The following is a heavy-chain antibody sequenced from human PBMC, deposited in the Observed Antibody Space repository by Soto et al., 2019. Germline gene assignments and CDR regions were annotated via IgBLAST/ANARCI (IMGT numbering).Heavy chain of an antibody. CDR2: INAGNGNT. CDR3: ARTRRADCSSTSCQKDPRTSNWFDP. Sequence: QVQLVQSGAEVKKPGASVKVSCKASGYTFTSYAMHWVRQAPGQRLEWMGWINAGNGNTKYSQKFQGRVTITRDTSASTAYMELSSLRSEDTAVYYCARTRRADCSSTSCQKDPRTSNWFDPWGQGTLVTVSS. J-gene: IGHJ5*02. D-gene: IGHD2-2*01. V-gene: IGHV1-3*01. CDR1: GYTFTSYA.